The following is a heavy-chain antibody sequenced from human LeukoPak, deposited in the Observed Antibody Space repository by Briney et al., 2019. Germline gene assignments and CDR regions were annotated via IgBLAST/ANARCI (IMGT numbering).Heavy chain of an antibody. CDR3: ARASRESLVHWFDP. CDR1: GGSISSSSYY. Sequence: SETLSLTCTVSGGSISSSSYYWGWIRQPPGKGLEWIGSIYYSGSTYYNPSLKSRVTMSVDTSNNQFSLKLRSVTAADTAIYYCARASRESLVHWFDPWGQGTLVTVSS. D-gene: IGHD3-10*01. V-gene: IGHV4-39*07. CDR2: IYYSGST. J-gene: IGHJ5*02.